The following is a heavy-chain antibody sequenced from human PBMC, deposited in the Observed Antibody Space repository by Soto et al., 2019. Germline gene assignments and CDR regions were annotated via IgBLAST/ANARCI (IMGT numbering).Heavy chain of an antibody. CDR1: GFTFSGCA. D-gene: IGHD2-15*01. V-gene: IGHV3-73*01. J-gene: IGHJ4*02. Sequence: PGGSLRLSCAASGFTFSGCAMHWVRQASGKGLEWVGRIRSKANSYATAYAASVKGRFTISRDDSKNTAYLQMNSLKTEDTAVYYCTSSGPEGYCSGGSCYSHPFDYWGQGTLVTVSS. CDR2: IRSKANSYAT. CDR3: TSSGPEGYCSGGSCYSHPFDY.